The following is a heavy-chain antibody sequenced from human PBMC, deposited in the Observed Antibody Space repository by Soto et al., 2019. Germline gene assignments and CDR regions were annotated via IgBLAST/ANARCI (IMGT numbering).Heavy chain of an antibody. J-gene: IGHJ4*02. CDR2: IYYSGST. CDR3: ARLISGY. V-gene: IGHV4-39*01. Sequence: SETLSLTCTVSGGSISSSSYYWGWIRQPPGKGLEWIGSIYYSGSTYYNPSLKSRVTISVDTSKNQFSLKLSSVTAADTAVYYCARLISGYWGQGTLVTVSS. D-gene: IGHD1-26*01. CDR1: GGSISSSSYY.